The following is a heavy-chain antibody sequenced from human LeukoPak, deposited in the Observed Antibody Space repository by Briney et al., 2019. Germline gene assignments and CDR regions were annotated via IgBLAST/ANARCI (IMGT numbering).Heavy chain of an antibody. J-gene: IGHJ1*01. V-gene: IGHV3-74*01. CDR3: ATDQDHGYFRQ. D-gene: IGHD4-17*01. CDR1: EFTFSSYW. CDR2: IKSDGST. Sequence: PGGSLRLSCEASEFTFSSYWMHWVRQTPGKGLMWVARIKSDGSTIYADSVQGRFTISRDNAKNTLYLDMNSLRAEDTAVFYCATDQDHGYFRQWGQGTLLTVSS.